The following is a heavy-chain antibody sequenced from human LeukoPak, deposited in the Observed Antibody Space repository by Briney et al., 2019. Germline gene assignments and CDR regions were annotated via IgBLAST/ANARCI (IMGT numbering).Heavy chain of an antibody. J-gene: IGHJ4*02. Sequence: GESLKISCKGSGYSFTSYWIGWVRQMPGKGLEWMGIIYPGDSDTRYSPSFQGQVTISADKSISTAYLQWSSLKASDTAMYYCARSDYYDSGSYYQIDYWGQGALVTVSS. CDR3: ARSDYYDSGSYYQIDY. V-gene: IGHV5-51*01. D-gene: IGHD3-10*01. CDR1: GYSFTSYW. CDR2: IYPGDSDT.